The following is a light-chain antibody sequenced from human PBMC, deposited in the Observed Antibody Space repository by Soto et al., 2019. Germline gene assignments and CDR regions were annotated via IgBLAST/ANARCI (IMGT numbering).Light chain of an antibody. CDR3: ATWDDSLNARGV. J-gene: IGLJ3*02. CDR1: RSNIGNNA. CDR2: NNN. Sequence: QSVLTQTPSASGTPGQTVTISCSGSRSNIGNNAVSWYQQFPGTAPKLLIYNNNQRPSGVPDRFSGSKSGTSASLAISGLQSEDEADYDCATWDDSLNARGVFGGGTQLTVL. V-gene: IGLV1-44*01.